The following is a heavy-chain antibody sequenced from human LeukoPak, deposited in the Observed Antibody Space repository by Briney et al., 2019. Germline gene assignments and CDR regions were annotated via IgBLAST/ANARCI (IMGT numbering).Heavy chain of an antibody. Sequence: PGGSLRLSCAASTFTFSNYGMHWVRQAPGKGLEWLAFIEYDGGKKYYADSVKGRFTISRDNSKNTLYLQMNSLRAEDTAVYYCAKDRSLRLRWQPIGDFQHWGQGTLVTVSS. CDR3: AKDRSLRLRWQPIGDFQH. J-gene: IGHJ1*01. CDR2: IEYDGGKK. D-gene: IGHD4-23*01. V-gene: IGHV3-30*02. CDR1: TFTFSNYG.